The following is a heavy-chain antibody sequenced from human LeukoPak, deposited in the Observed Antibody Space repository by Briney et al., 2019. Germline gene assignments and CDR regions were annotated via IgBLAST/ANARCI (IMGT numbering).Heavy chain of an antibody. CDR3: AKPGSRVGIGRHYFDS. Sequence: GGSLRLSCAASGFSFTSYFVSWVCQAPGKGLEWVSGVTESGGSAYYTDSVKGRFTISRDNSKHTLYLQMTSLRDEDTAVYYCAKPGSRVGIGRHYFDSWGQGTLVTVSS. V-gene: IGHV3-23*01. J-gene: IGHJ4*02. D-gene: IGHD2-15*01. CDR2: VTESGGSA. CDR1: GFSFTSYF.